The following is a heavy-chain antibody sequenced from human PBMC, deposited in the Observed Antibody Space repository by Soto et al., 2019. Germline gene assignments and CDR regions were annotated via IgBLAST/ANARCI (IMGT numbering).Heavy chain of an antibody. Sequence: SQTLSLTCGLSAASFSGYYWSCIRQPPGKGLGWIGEINYSGSTKFNPSLKSRVTLSIDPSKDQFSLRLSSVTAADTAVYYCARDSGGLGFGESSLYGEKDYFDVWDQGTMVTVSS. V-gene: IGHV4-34*01. J-gene: IGHJ3*01. CDR1: AASFSGYY. D-gene: IGHD3-16*02. CDR2: INYSGST. CDR3: ARDSGGLGFGESSLYGEKDYFDV.